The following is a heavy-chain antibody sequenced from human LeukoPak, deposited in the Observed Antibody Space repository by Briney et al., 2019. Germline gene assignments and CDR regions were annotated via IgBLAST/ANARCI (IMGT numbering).Heavy chain of an antibody. Sequence: GGSPRLSCAASGYTFSSYWMSWVRQAPGKGREWVANIKQDGSEKYYVDSVKGRFTISGDNAKNSLYLQMNSLRAEDTAVYYCARERSGSSYYFDYWGQGTLVTVSS. J-gene: IGHJ4*02. CDR2: IKQDGSEK. V-gene: IGHV3-7*01. CDR1: GYTFSSYW. D-gene: IGHD1-26*01. CDR3: ARERSGSSYYFDY.